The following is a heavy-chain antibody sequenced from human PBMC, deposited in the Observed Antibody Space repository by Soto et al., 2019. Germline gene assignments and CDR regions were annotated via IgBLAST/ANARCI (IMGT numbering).Heavy chain of an antibody. CDR2: ITWNSDMI. CDR3: AKVRYAFGYSAMDV. V-gene: IGHV3-9*01. D-gene: IGHD2-2*01. CDR1: GFTFGEFA. J-gene: IGHJ6*02. Sequence: PGGSLRLSCTASGFTFGEFAMHWVRRPPGKGLEWVASITWNSDMIAYADSVKGRFTISRDNGENSLYLQLRSLRREDTAVYYCAKVRYAFGYSAMDVWGLGTTVTVSS.